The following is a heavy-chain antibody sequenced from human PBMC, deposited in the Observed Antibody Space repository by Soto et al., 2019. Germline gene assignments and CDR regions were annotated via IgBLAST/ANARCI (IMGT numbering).Heavy chain of an antibody. V-gene: IGHV1-24*01. CDR3: AAYIVVVPAAMRWFDP. D-gene: IGHD2-2*01. CDR1: GYTLTELS. CDR2: FDPEDGET. Sequence: ASVKVSCKVSGYTLTELSMHWVRQAPGKGLEWMGGFDPEDGETIYAQKFQGRVTMTEDTSTDTAYMELSRLRSEDTAVYYCAAYIVVVPAAMRWFDPWGQGTLVTVSS. J-gene: IGHJ5*02.